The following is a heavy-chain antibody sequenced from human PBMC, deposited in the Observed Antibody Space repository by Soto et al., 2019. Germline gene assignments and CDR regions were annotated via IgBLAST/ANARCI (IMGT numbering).Heavy chain of an antibody. V-gene: IGHV4-34*01. CDR3: ARATYDIWTGYYRWTYWYFDL. D-gene: IGHD3-9*01. CDR1: GGSFSGYY. J-gene: IGHJ2*01. Sequence: PSETLSLTCAVYGGSFSGYYWSWIRQPPGKGLEWIGEINHSGSTNYNPSLKSRVTISVDTSKNQFSLKLSSVTAADTAVYYCARATYDIWTGYYRWTYWYFDLWGRGTLVTVSS. CDR2: INHSGST.